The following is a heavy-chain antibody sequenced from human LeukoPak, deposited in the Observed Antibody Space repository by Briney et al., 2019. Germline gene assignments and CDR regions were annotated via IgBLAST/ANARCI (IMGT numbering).Heavy chain of an antibody. D-gene: IGHD6-19*01. CDR3: ARAIAVAGTGVDY. CDR1: GYTFINYG. V-gene: IGHV1-18*01. CDR2: ISAYNGNA. Sequence: ASVKVSCKASGYTFINYGISWVRQAPGQGLEWMGWISAYNGNANYAQKLQGRVTMTTDTSTSTAYMELRSLRSDDTAVYYCARAIAVAGTGVDYWGQGTLVTVSS. J-gene: IGHJ4*02.